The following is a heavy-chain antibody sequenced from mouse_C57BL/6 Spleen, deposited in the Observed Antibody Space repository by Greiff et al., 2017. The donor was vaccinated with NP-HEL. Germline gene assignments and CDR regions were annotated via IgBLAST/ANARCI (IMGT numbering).Heavy chain of an antibody. D-gene: IGHD3-1*01. J-gene: IGHJ3*01. CDR3: ARDGLR. CDR1: GYSITSGYY. CDR2: ISYDGSN. V-gene: IGHV3-6*01. Sequence: DVQLQESGPGLVKPSQSLSLTCSVTGYSITSGYYWNWIRQFPGNKLEWMGYISYDGSNNYNPSLKNRISITRDTSKNQFFLKLNSVTTEDTATYYCARDGLRWGQGTLVTVSA.